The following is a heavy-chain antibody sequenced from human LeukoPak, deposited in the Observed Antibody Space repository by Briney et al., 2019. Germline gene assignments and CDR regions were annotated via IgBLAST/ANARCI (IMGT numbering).Heavy chain of an antibody. J-gene: IGHJ3*02. CDR1: GFTLSSYW. V-gene: IGHV3-7*01. CDR2: IKQDGSEK. CDR3: ARSGSETVGAFDI. D-gene: IGHD1-14*01. Sequence: GGSLRLSCAASGFTLSSYWMSWVRQAPGKGVEWVANIKQDGSEKYYVDSVKGRFTISRDNAKNSLYLQMNSLRAEDTAVYYCARSGSETVGAFDIWGQGTMVTVSS.